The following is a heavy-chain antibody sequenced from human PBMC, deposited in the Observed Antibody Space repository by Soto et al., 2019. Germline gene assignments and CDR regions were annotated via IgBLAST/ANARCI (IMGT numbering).Heavy chain of an antibody. CDR1: GFNFSSYV. V-gene: IGHV3-30*03. J-gene: IGHJ4*02. Sequence: VQLVESGGGVVQPGRSLRLSCAASGFNFSSYVMHWVRQPPGKGLEWVAIISYDGSKKQYADSVKGRFTISRDNSKNTLYLQMNSLRDEDTAVYHCVASELSFDYWGQGTLVTVSS. CDR3: VASELSFDY. CDR2: ISYDGSKK. D-gene: IGHD3-16*02.